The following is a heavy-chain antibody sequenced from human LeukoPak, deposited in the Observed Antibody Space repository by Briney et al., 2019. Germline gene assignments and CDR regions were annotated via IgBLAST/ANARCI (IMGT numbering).Heavy chain of an antibody. Sequence: PGRSLRLSCAASGFTFDDYAMHWVRQAPGRGRERVSGISWNSGSIGYADYVKGRFTIYRDNAKLSLYLQMHSLRAEDTALYYCAKDRGIEYSSGWFGYWGQGTLVTVSS. D-gene: IGHD6-19*01. V-gene: IGHV3-9*01. CDR1: GFTFDDYA. J-gene: IGHJ5*01. CDR2: ISWNSGSI. CDR3: AKDRGIEYSSGWFGY.